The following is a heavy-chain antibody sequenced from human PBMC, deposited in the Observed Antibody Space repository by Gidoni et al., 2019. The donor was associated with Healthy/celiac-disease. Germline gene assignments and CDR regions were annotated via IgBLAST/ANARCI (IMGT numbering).Heavy chain of an antibody. V-gene: IGHV3-9*01. CDR2: ISWNSGSL. CDR3: ARSARVGHFDY. CDR1: GFTFDDYA. Sequence: AASGFTFDDYAIHWVRQAPGQGLEGVSGISWNSGSLGYADAVKGLITNSRDNAKNYLYLQMNSRRAEDTALYYCARSARVGHFDYWGQGTLVTVSS. D-gene: IGHD2-15*01. J-gene: IGHJ4*02.